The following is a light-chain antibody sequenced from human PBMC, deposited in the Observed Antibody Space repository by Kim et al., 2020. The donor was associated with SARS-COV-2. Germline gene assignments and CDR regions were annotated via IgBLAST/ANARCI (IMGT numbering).Light chain of an antibody. CDR2: AAS. CDR1: QIISSY. Sequence: ASVGDRVTHTWRARQIISSYLNWYQQKTRKAPMLLIYAASSLQSVVPSRFSGSGTGTDFTLTISSLRPEDFATYDCQQGYSTPRTFGQGTKVEIK. V-gene: IGKV1-39*01. CDR3: QQGYSTPRT. J-gene: IGKJ1*01.